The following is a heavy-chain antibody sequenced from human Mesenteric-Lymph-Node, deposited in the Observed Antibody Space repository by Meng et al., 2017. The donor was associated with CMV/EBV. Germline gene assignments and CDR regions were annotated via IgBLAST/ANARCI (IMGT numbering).Heavy chain of an antibody. V-gene: IGHV3-30*02. J-gene: IGHJ6*02. CDR3: ARADDPWLTGEPSAGDGMDV. CDR1: GFTFSSYG. D-gene: IGHD7-27*01. CDR2: IRYDGSNK. Sequence: GGSLRLSCAASGFTFSSYGMHWVRQAPGKGLEWVAFIRYDGSNKYYADSVKGRFTISRDNSKNTLYLQMNSLRAEDTAVYYCARADDPWLTGEPSAGDGMDVWGQGTTVTVSS.